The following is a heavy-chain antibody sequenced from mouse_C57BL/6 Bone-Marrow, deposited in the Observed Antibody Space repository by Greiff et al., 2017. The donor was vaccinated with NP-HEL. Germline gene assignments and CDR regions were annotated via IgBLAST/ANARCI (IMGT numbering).Heavy chain of an antibody. CDR1: GYTFTDYY. J-gene: IGHJ3*01. V-gene: IGHV1-26*01. Sequence: VQLQQSGPELVKPGASVKISCKASGYTFTDYYMNWVKQSHGKSLEWIGDINPNNGGTSYNQKFKGKATLTVDTSSSTAYMQLSSLTSEDSAVYYCAIEILRYPGWFAYWGQGTLVTVSA. CDR3: AIEILRYPGWFAY. D-gene: IGHD1-1*01. CDR2: INPNNGGT.